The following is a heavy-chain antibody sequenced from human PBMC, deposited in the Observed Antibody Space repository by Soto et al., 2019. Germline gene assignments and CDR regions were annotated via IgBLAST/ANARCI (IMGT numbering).Heavy chain of an antibody. V-gene: IGHV2-5*02. D-gene: IGHD3-10*01. J-gene: IGHJ4*02. Sequence: ASGPTLVNPTQPLTLTCTFSGFSLSTSGVSVGWIRQPPGKALEWLALIYWDDDKRYSPSLKSRLTITKDTSKNQVVLTMTNMDPVDTATYYCARQTSYGSGSYYHHFFDYWGQGNLVTVSS. CDR1: GFSLSTSGVS. CDR2: IYWDDDK. CDR3: ARQTSYGSGSYYHHFFDY.